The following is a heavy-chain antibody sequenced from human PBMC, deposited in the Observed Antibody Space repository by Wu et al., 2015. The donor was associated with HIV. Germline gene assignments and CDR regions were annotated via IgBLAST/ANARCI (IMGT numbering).Heavy chain of an antibody. Sequence: VQSGAEVKKPGASVKVSCKASDYRFVTYGVTWVRQVPGHRFEWMGWISPYNENIDVAQKFQGRFTMTTDTSTTTAYMELKNLRSDDTAVYYCARTDGLVDGGNSGFDYWGQGTLVTVSS. CDR1: DYRFVTYG. D-gene: IGHD4-23*01. J-gene: IGHJ4*02. V-gene: IGHV1-18*01. CDR3: ARTDGLVDGGNSGFDY. CDR2: ISPYNENI.